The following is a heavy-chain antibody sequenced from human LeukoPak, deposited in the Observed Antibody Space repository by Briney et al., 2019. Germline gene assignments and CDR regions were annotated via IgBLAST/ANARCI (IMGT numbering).Heavy chain of an antibody. CDR3: ARDGGVGRLWYYGMDV. CDR1: GGSISSGGYS. CDR2: IYTSGST. Sequence: PSETLSLTCAVSGGSISSGGYSWSWIRQPAGKGLEWIGRIYTSGSTNYNPSLKSRVTMSVDTSKNQFSLKLSSVTAADTAVYYCARDGGVGRLWYYGMDVWGQGTTVTVSS. V-gene: IGHV4-61*02. D-gene: IGHD1-26*01. J-gene: IGHJ6*02.